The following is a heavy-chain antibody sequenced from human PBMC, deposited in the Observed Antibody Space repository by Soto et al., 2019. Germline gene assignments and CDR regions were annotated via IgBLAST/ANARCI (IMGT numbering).Heavy chain of an antibody. Sequence: SETLSLTCAVSGGAFSGYYWSWIRQPPGKGLEWIGEVNYSGSTNYNPSLKSRVTMSVDTSKNQIALRVTSVTAADTAVYYCARGQNYFDSRDYYFDIWGQGTLVTVS. CDR2: VNYSGST. V-gene: IGHV4-34*01. CDR3: ARGQNYFDSRDYYFDI. CDR1: GGAFSGYY. D-gene: IGHD3-22*01. J-gene: IGHJ4*02.